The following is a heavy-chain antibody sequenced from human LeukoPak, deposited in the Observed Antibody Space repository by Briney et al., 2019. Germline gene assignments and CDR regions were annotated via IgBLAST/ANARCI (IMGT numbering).Heavy chain of an antibody. CDR3: AKDVSGSYFFYY. CDR2: IRYDGSNK. D-gene: IGHD1-26*01. CDR1: GFTFSSYG. J-gene: IGHJ4*02. Sequence: GESLRLSCAASGFTFSSYGMHWVRQAPGKGLGWVAFIRYDGSNKYYADSVKGRFTISRDNSKNTLYLQMNSLRAEDTAVYYCAKDVSGSYFFYYGGQGTLATVSS. V-gene: IGHV3-30*02.